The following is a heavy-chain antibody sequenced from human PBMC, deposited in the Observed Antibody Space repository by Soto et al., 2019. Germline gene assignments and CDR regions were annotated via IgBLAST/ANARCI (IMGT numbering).Heavy chain of an antibody. CDR1: GDTFASFG. J-gene: IGHJ4*02. CDR2: ISAYNGNT. D-gene: IGHD3-10*01. V-gene: IGHV1-18*01. CDR3: ARDQESITDRILQY. Sequence: GASVKVSCKASGDTFASFGFSWVRQAPGQGLEWPGWISAYNGNTHYAQKVRDRVTLTTDTSTNTAYMELRSLTSDDTAVYYCARDQESITDRILQYWGQGTRVTVAS.